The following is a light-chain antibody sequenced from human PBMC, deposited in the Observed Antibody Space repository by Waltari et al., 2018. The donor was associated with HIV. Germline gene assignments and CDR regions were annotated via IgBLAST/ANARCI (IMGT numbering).Light chain of an antibody. CDR3: QAWDDSTAI. J-gene: IGLJ2*01. CDR2: EHT. V-gene: IGLV3-1*01. CDR1: ELGDKF. Sequence: SYEVTQPPSVSVSPGQTANITCSGDELGDKFHYWYQHKPGQSPVLVIYEHTKRPSGIPERFSGSNSGHAATLTISGTQAVDEADYYCQAWDDSTAIFGGGTKLTVL.